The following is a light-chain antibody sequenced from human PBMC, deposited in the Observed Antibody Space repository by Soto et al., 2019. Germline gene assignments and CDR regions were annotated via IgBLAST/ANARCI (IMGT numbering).Light chain of an antibody. CDR3: LLYFGGAQLV. J-gene: IGLJ7*01. CDR2: TTD. V-gene: IGLV7-43*01. Sequence: QTVVTQEPSLTVSPGGTVTLTCASSTGAVTTGNYASWFQQKPGQAPRTLIYTTDNRHSWTPARFSGSLLGGKAALTLSSVQHEDEADYYCLLYFGGAQLVFGGGTQLTVL. CDR1: TGAVTTGNY.